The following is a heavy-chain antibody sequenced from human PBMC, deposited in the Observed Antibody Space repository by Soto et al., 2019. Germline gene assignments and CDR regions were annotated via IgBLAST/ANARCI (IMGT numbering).Heavy chain of an antibody. D-gene: IGHD3-10*01. J-gene: IGHJ4*02. CDR1: GDSVSNNIVA. Sequence: SQTLSLTCAISGDSVSNNIVAWNWVRQSPSRGLEWLGRTYYRSKWHYDYAPSVRSRITINPDTSKNHFSLQLNSVSPEDAAVYYCARTLRGRGVKYFDDWGQGTLVTVSS. CDR2: TYYRSKWHY. CDR3: ARTLRGRGVKYFDD. V-gene: IGHV6-1*01.